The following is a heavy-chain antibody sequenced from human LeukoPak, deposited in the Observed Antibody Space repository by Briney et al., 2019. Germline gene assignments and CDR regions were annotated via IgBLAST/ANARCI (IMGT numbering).Heavy chain of an antibody. Sequence: HGGSLRLSCAASGFHFSAYDMHWVRQAPGGGLEWVAYFGHSGTIYYADSVRGRFTISRDNAKNSLHLQMNSLRADDTAVYYCAGYGDYPYWGQGTPVTVSS. CDR3: AGYGDYPY. D-gene: IGHD4-17*01. J-gene: IGHJ4*02. CDR2: FGHSGTI. CDR1: GFHFSAYD. V-gene: IGHV3-69-1*01.